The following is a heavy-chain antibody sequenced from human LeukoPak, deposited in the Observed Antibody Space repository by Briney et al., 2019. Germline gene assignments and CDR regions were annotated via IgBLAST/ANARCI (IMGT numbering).Heavy chain of an antibody. CDR2: IYTSGGT. J-gene: IGHJ4*02. Sequence: KSSETLSLTCTVSGGSISSGSYYWSWIRQPAGKGLEWIGRIYTSGGTNYNPSLKSRVTISVDTSKNQFSLKLSSVTAADTAVYYCARSKEYSSSFSLSYWGQGTLVTVSS. CDR1: GGSISSGSYY. CDR3: ARSKEYSSSFSLSY. V-gene: IGHV4-61*02. D-gene: IGHD6-6*01.